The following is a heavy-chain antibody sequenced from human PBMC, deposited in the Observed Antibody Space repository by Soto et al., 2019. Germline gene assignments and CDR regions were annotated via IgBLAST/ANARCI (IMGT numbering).Heavy chain of an antibody. J-gene: IGHJ4*02. CDR3: ARGGYSSGWYFDY. CDR1: GFTFSSYW. D-gene: IGHD6-19*01. V-gene: IGHV3-7*01. CDR2: LQQDGSEK. Sequence: GASLRLSYASSGFTFSSYWMSWVRQGSGKGLEWVANLQQDGSEKYYLDSVKDRYTNSRDNAKNSLYLQMNSLRVVDMAVYYCARGGYSSGWYFDYWGQGTLVTVT.